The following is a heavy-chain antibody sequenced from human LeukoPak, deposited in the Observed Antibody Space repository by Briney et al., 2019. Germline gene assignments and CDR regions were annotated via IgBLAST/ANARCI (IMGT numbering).Heavy chain of an antibody. CDR3: ARVHSSGWSNYYFDY. V-gene: IGHV1-2*02. CDR2: INSNSGGT. Sequence: ASVKVSCKASGYTFTGYYMHWVRQAPGQGLEWMGWINSNSGGTNYAQKFQGRVTMTRDTSISTAYMELSSLRSDDTAAYYCARVHSSGWSNYYFDYWGQGTLVTVSS. D-gene: IGHD6-19*01. CDR1: GYTFTGYY. J-gene: IGHJ4*02.